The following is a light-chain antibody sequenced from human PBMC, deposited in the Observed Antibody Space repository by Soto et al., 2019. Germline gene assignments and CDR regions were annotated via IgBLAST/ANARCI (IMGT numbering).Light chain of an antibody. J-gene: IGLJ1*01. Sequence: QSVLTQPRSASGTPGQGVTISCSGSTSNIGSNSVYCYQQLPGTAPKLLISRNNQRPSWVPDRFSGSNSGTSASLAISGLRSDDEADYVSATWDDSLNGFYVFGTGTKVTVL. CDR1: TSNIGSNS. CDR3: ATWDDSLNGFYV. V-gene: IGLV1-47*01. CDR2: RNN.